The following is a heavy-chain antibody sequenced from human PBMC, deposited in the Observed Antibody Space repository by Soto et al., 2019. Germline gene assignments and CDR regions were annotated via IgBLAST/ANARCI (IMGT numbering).Heavy chain of an antibody. CDR3: AKAYDFWSGYLGGAAAFDI. Sequence: ESGGGVVQPGRSLRLSCAASGFTFSSYGMHWVRQAPGKGLEWVAVISYDGSNKYYADSVKGRFTISRDNSKNTLYLQMNSLRAEDTAVYYCAKAYDFWSGYLGGAAAFDIWGQGTMVTVSS. J-gene: IGHJ3*02. V-gene: IGHV3-30*18. D-gene: IGHD3-3*01. CDR1: GFTFSSYG. CDR2: ISYDGSNK.